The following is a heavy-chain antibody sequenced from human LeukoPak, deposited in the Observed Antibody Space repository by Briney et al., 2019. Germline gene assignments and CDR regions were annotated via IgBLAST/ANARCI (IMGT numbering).Heavy chain of an antibody. V-gene: IGHV1-24*01. CDR1: GVSLSATS. D-gene: IGHD1-26*01. J-gene: IGHJ4*02. CDR2: FDPEDGES. Sequence: ASVKVSCKVSGVSLSATSIHWVRQAAGQWLEWMGGFDPEDGESIFAQRFQGRFSMTEDTSTDTAYMELRSLRLEDTAVYYCATADKWEPLDYWGQGALVTVSS. CDR3: ATADKWEPLDY.